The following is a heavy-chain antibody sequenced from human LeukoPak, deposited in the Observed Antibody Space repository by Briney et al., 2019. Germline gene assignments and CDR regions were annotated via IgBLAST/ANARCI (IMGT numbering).Heavy chain of an antibody. V-gene: IGHV3-66*04. J-gene: IGHJ4*02. CDR3: ARHRDGYNLFPDY. D-gene: IGHD5-24*01. CDR2: IYSGGST. CDR1: GFTVSSNY. Sequence: HPGGSLRLSCAASGFTVSSNYMSWVRQAPGKGLEWVSVIYSGGSTYYADSVKGRFTISRDNSKNTLYLQMNSLRAEDTAVYYCARHRDGYNLFPDYWGQGTLVTVSS.